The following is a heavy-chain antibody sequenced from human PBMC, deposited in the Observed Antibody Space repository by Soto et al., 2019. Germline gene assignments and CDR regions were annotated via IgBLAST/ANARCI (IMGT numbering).Heavy chain of an antibody. CDR3: AREDIVVVPAAPPVYYYYYGMDV. D-gene: IGHD2-2*01. Sequence: GGSLRLSCAASGFTSSSYGMHWVRQAPGKGLEWVAVIWYDGSNKYYADSVKGRFTISRDNSKNTLYLQMNSLRAEDTAVYYCAREDIVVVPAAPPVYYYYYGMDVWGQGTTVTVSS. J-gene: IGHJ6*02. CDR1: GFTSSSYG. CDR2: IWYDGSNK. V-gene: IGHV3-33*01.